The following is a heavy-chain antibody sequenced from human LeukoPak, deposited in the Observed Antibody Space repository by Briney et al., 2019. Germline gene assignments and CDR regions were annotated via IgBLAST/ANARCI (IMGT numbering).Heavy chain of an antibody. CDR3: ARDGAGYCSSSSCYAYYYMDV. Sequence: ASVKVSCKTSGYTFNGYYMHWVRQAPGQGLEWMGWINPKNSGTNYAQKYQGRVTMTRDTSINTAYMELSRLRSDDTAVYYCARDGAGYCSSSSCYAYYYMDVWGKGTTVPV. V-gene: IGHV1-2*02. D-gene: IGHD2-2*01. J-gene: IGHJ6*03. CDR1: GYTFNGYY. CDR2: INPKNSGT.